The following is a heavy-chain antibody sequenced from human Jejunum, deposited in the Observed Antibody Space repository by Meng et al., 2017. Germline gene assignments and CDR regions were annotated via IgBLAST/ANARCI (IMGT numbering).Heavy chain of an antibody. V-gene: IGHV1-2*06. Sequence: ASVKVSCKASGYIFTGYHIHWVRQAPGQGLEWMGRLIPNSGGTTYAQKFQGRVTMSADTSISTAYMELHSLRSDDTAIYFCARDLGEPTTRNDYWGQGTLVTVSS. CDR3: ARDLGEPTTRNDY. CDR1: GYIFTGYH. J-gene: IGHJ4*01. D-gene: IGHD3-16*01. CDR2: LIPNSGGT.